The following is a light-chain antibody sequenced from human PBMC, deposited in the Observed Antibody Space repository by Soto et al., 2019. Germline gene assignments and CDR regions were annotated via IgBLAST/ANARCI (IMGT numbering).Light chain of an antibody. CDR1: SSNIGAGCD. CDR3: QSYDSSLSGYV. Sequence: QPVLTQPPSVSGAPGQRVTISCTGGSSNIGAGCDVHWYQQLPGTAPKLLIYDNSNRPSGVPDRFSGSKSGTSASLAITGLQAEDEADYHCQSYDSSLSGYVFGTGTKLTVL. V-gene: IGLV1-40*01. J-gene: IGLJ1*01. CDR2: DNS.